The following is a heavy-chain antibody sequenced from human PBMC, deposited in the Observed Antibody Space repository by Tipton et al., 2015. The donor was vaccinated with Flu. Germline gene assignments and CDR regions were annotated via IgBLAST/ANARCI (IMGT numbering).Heavy chain of an antibody. V-gene: IGHV3-74*01. Sequence: SLRLSCAASGFTFSSYWMHWVRQAPGKGLVWVSRINSDGSSTSYADSVKGRFTISRDNAKNTLYLQMNSLRAEDTAVYYCARESGANAYYDFWSGTSYNWFDPWGQGTLVTVSS. CDR2: INSDGSST. CDR1: GFTFSSYW. J-gene: IGHJ5*02. D-gene: IGHD3-3*01. CDR3: ARESGANAYYDFWSGTSYNWFDP.